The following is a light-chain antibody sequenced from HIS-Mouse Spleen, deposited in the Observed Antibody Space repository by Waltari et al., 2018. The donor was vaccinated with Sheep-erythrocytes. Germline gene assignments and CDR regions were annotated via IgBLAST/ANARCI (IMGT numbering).Light chain of an antibody. Sequence: QSALTQPASVSGSPGQSITISCTGTSSDVGSCNYVSWYQQHPGKAPKLMIYEVSKRPSGVPDRFSGSKSGNTASLTVSGLQAEDEADYYCSSYAGSNNWVFGGGTKLTVL. CDR3: SSYAGSNNWV. J-gene: IGLJ3*02. CDR2: EVS. V-gene: IGLV2-8*01. CDR1: SSDVGSCNY.